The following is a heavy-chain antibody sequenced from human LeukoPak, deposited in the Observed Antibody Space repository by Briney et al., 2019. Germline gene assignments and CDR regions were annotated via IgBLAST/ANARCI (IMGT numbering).Heavy chain of an antibody. CDR1: GYTFTSYG. CDR2: ISAYNGNT. D-gene: IGHD3-10*01. CDR3: ASALASFSGSYYKS. V-gene: IGHV1-18*01. J-gene: IGHJ5*02. Sequence: ASVEVSCKASGYTFTSYGISWVRQAPGQGLEWMGWISAYNGNTNYAQKLQGRVTMTTDTSTSTAYMELRSLRSDDTAVYYCASALASFSGSYYKSWGQGTLVTVSS.